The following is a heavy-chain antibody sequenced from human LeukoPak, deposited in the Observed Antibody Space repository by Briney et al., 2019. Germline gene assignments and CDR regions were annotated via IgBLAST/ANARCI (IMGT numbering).Heavy chain of an antibody. CDR3: ARVGGYCSSTSCRTDFDY. J-gene: IGHJ4*02. V-gene: IGHV1-2*02. CDR2: INPNSGGT. D-gene: IGHD2-2*01. CDR1: GYTFTGYY. Sequence: ASVKVSCKASGYTFTGYYMNWVRQAPGQGLEWMGWINPNSGGTNYAQKFQGRVTMTRDTSISTAYMELSRLRSDDTAVYYCARVGGYCSSTSCRTDFDYWGQGTLVTVSS.